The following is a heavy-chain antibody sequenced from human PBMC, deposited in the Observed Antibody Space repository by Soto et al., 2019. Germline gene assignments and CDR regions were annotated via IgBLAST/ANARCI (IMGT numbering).Heavy chain of an antibody. V-gene: IGHV3-30*18. J-gene: IGHJ3*02. CDR3: AKDRGDAFHI. Sequence: QVQLVESGGGVVQPGRSLRLSCAASGFTFSSYGMHWVRQAPGKGLEWVAVISYDGSNKYYADSVKGRFTISRDNSKNTLYLQMNSLRAEDTSVYYCAKDRGDAFHIWGQGTMVTVSS. CDR2: ISYDGSNK. CDR1: GFTFSSYG. D-gene: IGHD3-16*01.